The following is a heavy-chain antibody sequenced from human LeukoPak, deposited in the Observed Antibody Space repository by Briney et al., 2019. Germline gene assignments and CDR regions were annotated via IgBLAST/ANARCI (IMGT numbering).Heavy chain of an antibody. Sequence: SVKVSCKASGGTFSSYAISWVRQAPGQGLEWMGRIIPILGIANYAQKFQGRVTITADKSTSTAYMELSSLRSEDTAVYYCARERRNSGYDSLPWGQGTLVTVSS. V-gene: IGHV1-69*04. CDR1: GGTFSSYA. CDR2: IIPILGIA. D-gene: IGHD5-12*01. J-gene: IGHJ5*02. CDR3: ARERRNSGYDSLP.